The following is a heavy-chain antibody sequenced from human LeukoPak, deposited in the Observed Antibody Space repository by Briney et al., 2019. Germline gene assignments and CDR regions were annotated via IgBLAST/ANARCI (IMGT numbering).Heavy chain of an antibody. D-gene: IGHD2-2*01. J-gene: IGHJ5*02. CDR1: GGSISSGGYS. CDR2: IYHSGST. Sequence: SETLSLTCAVSGGSISSGGYSWSWIRQPPGKGLEWIGYIYHSGSTYYNPSLKSRVTISVDRSKNQFSLKLSSVTAADTAVYYCARVAGRYCSSTSCEVDWFDPWGQGTLVTVSS. V-gene: IGHV4-30-2*01. CDR3: ARVAGRYCSSTSCEVDWFDP.